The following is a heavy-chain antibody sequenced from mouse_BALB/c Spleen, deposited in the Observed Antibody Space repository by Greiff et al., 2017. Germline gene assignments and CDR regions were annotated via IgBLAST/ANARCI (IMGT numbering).Heavy chain of an antibody. V-gene: IGHV6-6*02. CDR2: IRLKSNNYAT. CDR1: GFTFSNYW. CDR3: TREVRRAWFAY. J-gene: IGHJ3*01. D-gene: IGHD2-14*01. Sequence: EVQGVESGGGLVQPGGSMKLSCVASGFTFSNYWMNWVRQSPEKGLEWVAEIRLKSNNYATHYAESVKGRFTISRDDSKSSVYLQMNNLRAEDTGIYYCTREVRRAWFAYWGQRTLVTVSA.